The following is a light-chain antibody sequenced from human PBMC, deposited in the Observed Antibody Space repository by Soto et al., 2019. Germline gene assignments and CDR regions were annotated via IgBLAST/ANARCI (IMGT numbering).Light chain of an antibody. CDR3: HHRGNGIT. J-gene: IGKJ5*01. CDR1: QSVSSS. V-gene: IGKV3-11*01. Sequence: IVFAQSSATPSLSPGGTATPSCGASQSVSSSLAWYQQKPGQAPRLLIYDASNRATGIPARFSGSGSGTDFTLTISSLEPEDFAVYYCHHRGNGITFGQGTRLEIK. CDR2: DAS.